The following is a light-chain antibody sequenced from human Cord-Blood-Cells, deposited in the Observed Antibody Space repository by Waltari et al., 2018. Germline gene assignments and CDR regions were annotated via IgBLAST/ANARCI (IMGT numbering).Light chain of an antibody. V-gene: IGLV1-40*01. J-gene: IGLJ2*01. CDR3: QSYDSSLSGSV. CDR2: GNS. CDR1: SSTIGAGYA. Sequence: QSVLTQPPSVSGAPGQRVTIPRTGSSSTIGAGYAVHWYQQLLGTAPKLLIYGNSNRPSGVPDRFSGSKSGTSASLAITGLQAEDEADYYCQSYDSSLSGSVFGGGTKLTVL.